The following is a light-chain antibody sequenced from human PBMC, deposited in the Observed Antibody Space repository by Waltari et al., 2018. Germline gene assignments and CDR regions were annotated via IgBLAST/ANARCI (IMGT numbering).Light chain of an antibody. CDR3: QSYDSSLSGVV. Sequence: QSVLTQPPSVSGAPGQRVTISCTGSSSNIGAGYDVPWYQHLPGTAPTPLLYANTKPPPGVPDRFSGSKSGTSAALAITGLQAEDEADYYCQSYDSSLSGVVFGGGTKLTVL. CDR1: SSNIGAGYD. J-gene: IGLJ3*02. V-gene: IGLV1-40*01. CDR2: ANT.